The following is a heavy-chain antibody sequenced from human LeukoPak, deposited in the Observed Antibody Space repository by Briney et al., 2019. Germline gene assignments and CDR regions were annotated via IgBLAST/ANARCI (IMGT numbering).Heavy chain of an antibody. CDR1: GYTFTSYG. J-gene: IGHJ4*02. Sequence: ASVTVSCTASGYTFTSYGISWVRQAPGQELEWMGWINTYNGDTNYIQKFQGRVTVTTDTSTTTAYMELRSLRSDDTAVYYCARRGLDYWGQGTLVTVSS. CDR2: INTYNGDT. D-gene: IGHD3-16*01. CDR3: ARRGLDY. V-gene: IGHV1-18*01.